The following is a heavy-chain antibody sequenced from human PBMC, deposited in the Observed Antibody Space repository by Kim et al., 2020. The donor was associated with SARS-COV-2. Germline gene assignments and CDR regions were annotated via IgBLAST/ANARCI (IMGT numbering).Heavy chain of an antibody. Sequence: SVKVSCKASGGTFSSYAISWVRQAPGQGLEWMGGIIPIFCTANYAQKFQGRVTITADESTSTAYMELSSLRSEDTAVYYCAREGGGIAAAGTADYFDYWGQGTLVTVSS. CDR3: AREGGGIAAAGTADYFDY. CDR1: GGTFSSYA. D-gene: IGHD6-13*01. CDR2: IIPIFCTA. V-gene: IGHV1-69*13. J-gene: IGHJ4*02.